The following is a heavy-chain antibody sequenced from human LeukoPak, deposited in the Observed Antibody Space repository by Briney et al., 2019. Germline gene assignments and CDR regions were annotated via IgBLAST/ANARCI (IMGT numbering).Heavy chain of an antibody. V-gene: IGHV4-59*01. CDR1: GGSISSLY. CDR2: IYHSGNT. Sequence: SETLSLTCSVSGGSISSLYWSWIRQPPGKGLEWIGYIYHSGNTNYNPSLKSRVSMSIDTSKNQFSLKLNSVTAADTAVYFCARGNYGSGSYYVVQFDYWGQGTLVTVSS. J-gene: IGHJ4*02. D-gene: IGHD3-10*01. CDR3: ARGNYGSGSYYVVQFDY.